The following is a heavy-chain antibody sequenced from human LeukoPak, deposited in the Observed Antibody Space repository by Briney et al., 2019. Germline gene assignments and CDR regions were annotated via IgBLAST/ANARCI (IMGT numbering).Heavy chain of an antibody. J-gene: IGHJ5*02. Sequence: QPGGSLRLSCAASGFTFSSYGMHWVRQAPGQGLEWVAFIRYDGSNKYYADSVKGRFTISRDNSKNTLYLQMNSLRAEDTAVYYCAKGGGPSGWFVWFDPWGQGTLVTVSS. CDR1: GFTFSSYG. V-gene: IGHV3-30*02. D-gene: IGHD6-19*01. CDR2: IRYDGSNK. CDR3: AKGGGPSGWFVWFDP.